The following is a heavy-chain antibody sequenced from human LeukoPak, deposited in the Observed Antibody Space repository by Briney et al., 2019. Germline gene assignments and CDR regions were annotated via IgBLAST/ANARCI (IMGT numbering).Heavy chain of an antibody. CDR1: GGTFSSYA. CDR2: IIPIFGTA. Sequence: SVKVSCKASGGTFSSYAISWVRQAPGQGLEWMGGIIPIFGTANYAQKFQGGVTITTDESTSTAYMELSSLRSEDTAVYYCARDGRGGSYSGNYYYYYMDVWGKGTTVTVSS. D-gene: IGHD1-26*01. CDR3: ARDGRGGSYSGNYYYYYMDV. J-gene: IGHJ6*03. V-gene: IGHV1-69*05.